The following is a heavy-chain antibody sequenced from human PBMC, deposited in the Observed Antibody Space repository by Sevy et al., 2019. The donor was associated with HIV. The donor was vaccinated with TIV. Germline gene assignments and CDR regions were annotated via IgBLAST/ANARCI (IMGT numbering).Heavy chain of an antibody. CDR2: ISWNSGSI. J-gene: IGHJ4*02. Sequence: GGSLRLSCAASGFTFDDYAMYWVRQAPGKGLEWVSGISWNSGSIGYADSVKGRFTISRDNAKNSLYLQMNSLRAEDTALYYCAKDTSGIAVAGTNPLNYFDYWGQGTLVTVSS. CDR3: AKDTSGIAVAGTNPLNYFDY. CDR1: GFTFDDYA. V-gene: IGHV3-9*01. D-gene: IGHD6-19*01.